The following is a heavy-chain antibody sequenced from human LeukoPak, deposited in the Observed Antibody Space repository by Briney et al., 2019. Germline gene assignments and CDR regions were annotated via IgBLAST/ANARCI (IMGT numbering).Heavy chain of an antibody. CDR1: GYTFTSYD. CDR3: ARDKVGATPPDY. J-gene: IGHJ4*02. D-gene: IGHD1-26*01. Sequence: ASVKVSCKASGYTFTSYDINWVRQATGQGLEWMGWINPNSGGTNYAQKFQGRVTMTRDTSISTAYMELSRLRSDDTAVYYCARDKVGATPPDYWGQGTLVTVSS. V-gene: IGHV1-2*02. CDR2: INPNSGGT.